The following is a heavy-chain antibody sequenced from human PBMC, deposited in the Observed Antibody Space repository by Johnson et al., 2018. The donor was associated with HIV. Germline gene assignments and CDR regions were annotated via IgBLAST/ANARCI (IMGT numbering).Heavy chain of an antibody. CDR3: AKDLGTGDDAFDI. CDR1: GFTFSSYA. Sequence: QVQLVESGGGVVQPGRSLRLSCAASGFTFSSYAMHWVRQSPGKGLEWVAVIWYDGSNKNYVDSVKGRFTISRDNSKNTLYLQMNSLRAEDTAVYYCAKDLGTGDDAFDIWGQGTMVTVSS. D-gene: IGHD7-27*01. V-gene: IGHV3-30*04. J-gene: IGHJ3*02. CDR2: IWYDGSNK.